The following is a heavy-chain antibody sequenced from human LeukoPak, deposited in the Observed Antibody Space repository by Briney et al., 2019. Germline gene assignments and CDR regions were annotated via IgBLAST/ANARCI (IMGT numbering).Heavy chain of an antibody. CDR2: ISYDGSNK. Sequence: GGSLRLSCAASGFTFSSYGIHWVRQAPGKGLEWVAVISYDGSNKYYADSVKGRFTISRDNSKNTLYLQMNSLRAEDTAVYYCATHPNYYDSSGFDYWGQGTLVTVSS. V-gene: IGHV3-30*03. J-gene: IGHJ4*02. D-gene: IGHD3-22*01. CDR3: ATHPNYYDSSGFDY. CDR1: GFTFSSYG.